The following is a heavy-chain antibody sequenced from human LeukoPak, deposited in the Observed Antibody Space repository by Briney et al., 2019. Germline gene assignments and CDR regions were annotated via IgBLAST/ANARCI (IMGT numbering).Heavy chain of an antibody. CDR2: ISGSGGST. J-gene: IGHJ1*01. V-gene: IGHV3-23*01. CDR3: AKDQDAYDSSGYGVEYFQH. Sequence: GGSLRLSCAASGFTFSSYGMSWVRQAPGKGLEWVSAISGSGGSTYYADSVKGRFTISRDNSKNTLYLQMNSLRAEDTAVYYCAKDQDAYDSSGYGVEYFQHWGQGTLVTVSS. D-gene: IGHD3-22*01. CDR1: GFTFSSYG.